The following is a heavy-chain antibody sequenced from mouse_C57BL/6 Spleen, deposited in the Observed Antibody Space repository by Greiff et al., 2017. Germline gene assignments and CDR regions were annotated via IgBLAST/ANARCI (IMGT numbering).Heavy chain of an antibody. D-gene: IGHD1-1*01. V-gene: IGHV1-69*01. CDR3: ARVYGSRRGFAY. CDR2: IDPSDSYT. Sequence: QVQLQQPGAELVMPGASVKLSCKASGYTFTSYWMHWVKQRPGQGLEWIGEIDPSDSYTNYNQKFKGKSTLTVDKSSSTVYMQLSSLTSEDSAVYYCARVYGSRRGFAYWGQGTLVTVSA. J-gene: IGHJ3*01. CDR1: GYTFTSYW.